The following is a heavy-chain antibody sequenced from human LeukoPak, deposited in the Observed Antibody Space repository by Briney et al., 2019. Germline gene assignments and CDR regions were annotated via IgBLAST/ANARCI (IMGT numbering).Heavy chain of an antibody. J-gene: IGHJ4*02. D-gene: IGHD3-3*01. CDR2: IIPIFATA. V-gene: IGHV1-69*01. CDR3: ARGNPRSLLPYYFDY. CDR1: GGIFSSYA. Sequence: GSSVKVSCTASGGIFSSYAISWVQQAPGQGLEWMGGIIPIFATANYAQKFQGRVTITADESTSTAFMELSSLRSEDTAVYYCARGNPRSLLPYYFDYWGQGTLVTVSS.